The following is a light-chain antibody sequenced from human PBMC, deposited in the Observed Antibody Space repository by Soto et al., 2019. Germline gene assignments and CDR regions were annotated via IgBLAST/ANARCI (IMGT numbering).Light chain of an antibody. V-gene: IGLV2-11*01. CDR2: DVS. CDR3: CSYAGSYTLTV. J-gene: IGLJ2*01. CDR1: SSDVGGYNY. Sequence: QSALTQPRSVSGSPGQSVTISCTGTSSDVGGYNYVSWYQQHPGKAPKLMIYDVSKRPSGVTDRFSGCKSGNTASLTISGRQAEDEADYYCCSYAGSYTLTVFGGGTKLTVL.